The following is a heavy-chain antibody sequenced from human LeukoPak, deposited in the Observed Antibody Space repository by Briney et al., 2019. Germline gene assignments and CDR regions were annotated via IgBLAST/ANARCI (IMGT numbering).Heavy chain of an antibody. Sequence: GGPLRLSCAASGFTFSTYEMNWVRQAPGKGLEWFSYISSGGETIYNADSVKGRITVSRDNAKNSLDLQISSLRAEDTAVYYCARGARSVRGVIPYFDYWGQGTPVTVSS. CDR3: ARGARSVRGVIPYFDY. V-gene: IGHV3-48*03. CDR2: ISSGGETI. J-gene: IGHJ4*02. D-gene: IGHD3-10*01. CDR1: GFTFSTYE.